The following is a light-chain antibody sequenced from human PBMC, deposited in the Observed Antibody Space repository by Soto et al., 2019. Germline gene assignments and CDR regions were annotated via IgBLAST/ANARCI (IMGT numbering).Light chain of an antibody. J-gene: IGLJ1*01. CDR2: RNN. Sequence: QSVLTQPPSASGTPGQRVTISCSGSSSNIGSNYVYWYQQLPGTAPKLLIYRNNQRPSGVPDRFSGSKSGTSASLAISGLRSEDEADSYCAAWDDSLSGRYVFGTGTKLTVL. CDR3: AAWDDSLSGRYV. CDR1: SSNIGSNY. V-gene: IGLV1-47*01.